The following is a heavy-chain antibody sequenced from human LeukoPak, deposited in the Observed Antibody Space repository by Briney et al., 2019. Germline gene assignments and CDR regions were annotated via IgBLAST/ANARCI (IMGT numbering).Heavy chain of an antibody. CDR2: IYNSGST. CDR3: ARAGSAYSFDY. V-gene: IGHV4-59*01. CDR1: GVSISTYY. J-gene: IGHJ4*02. D-gene: IGHD5-12*01. Sequence: SSETLSLTCTVSGVSISTYYWSWLRQPPGKGLEWIAYIYNSGSTNYNPSLKSRVTISVDTSKNQFSLKLSSVTAADTAVYYCARAGSAYSFDYWGQGTLVTVSS.